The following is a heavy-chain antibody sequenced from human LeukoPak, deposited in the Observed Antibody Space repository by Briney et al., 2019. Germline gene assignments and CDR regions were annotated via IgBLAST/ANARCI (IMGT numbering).Heavy chain of an antibody. CDR1: GGSISSGGYY. CDR2: IYYSGST. V-gene: IGHV4-31*03. J-gene: IGHJ4*02. CDR3: ARDGYDSSGIDY. Sequence: TSETLSLTCTVSGGSISSGGYYWSWIRQHPGKGLEWIGYIYYSGSTYYNPSLKSRVTISVDTSKNQFSLELSSVTAADTAVYYCARDGYDSSGIDYWGQGTLVTVSS. D-gene: IGHD3-22*01.